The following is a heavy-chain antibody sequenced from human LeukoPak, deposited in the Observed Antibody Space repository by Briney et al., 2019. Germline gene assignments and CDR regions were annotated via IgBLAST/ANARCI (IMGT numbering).Heavy chain of an antibody. CDR2: ISSSSSHT. V-gene: IGHV3-21*05. J-gene: IGHJ4*02. CDR1: GFTFSSYW. CDR3: ASSLRSSGWSNYFDY. D-gene: IGHD6-19*01. Sequence: GGSLRLSCAASGFTFSSYWMSWVRQAPGKGLEWVSYISSSSSHTNYADSLKGRFIISRDNAKNSLYLQMNSLRAEDTAVYYCASSLRSSGWSNYFDYWGQGTLVTVSS.